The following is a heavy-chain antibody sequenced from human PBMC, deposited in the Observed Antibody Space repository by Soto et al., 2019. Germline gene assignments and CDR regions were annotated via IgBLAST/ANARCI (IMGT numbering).Heavy chain of an antibody. V-gene: IGHV3-23*01. CDR3: AKTGNYDILTGYIHYMDV. CDR2: ISGSGGST. Sequence: GGSLRLSCAASGFTFSSYAMIWVRQAPGKGLEWVSAISGSGGSTYYADSVKGRFTISRDNSKNTLYLQMNSLRAEDTAVYYCAKTGNYDILTGYIHYMDVWGKGTTVTVSS. J-gene: IGHJ6*03. D-gene: IGHD3-9*01. CDR1: GFTFSSYA.